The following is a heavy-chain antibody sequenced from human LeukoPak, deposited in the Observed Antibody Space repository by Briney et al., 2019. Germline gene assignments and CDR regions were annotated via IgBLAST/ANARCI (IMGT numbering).Heavy chain of an antibody. D-gene: IGHD5-12*01. CDR2: ISSSCSV. V-gene: IGHV4-4*09. Sequence: SETLSLTCTVSGGSIRSYYWSWLRQPPGKGLEWIGYISSSCSVDDNPSLRSRVTISVDTSKNQFFLNLSSVSAADTAVYYCARIPLGYSGAYYFDYWGQGTLVTVSP. CDR1: GGSIRSYY. J-gene: IGHJ4*02. CDR3: ARIPLGYSGAYYFDY.